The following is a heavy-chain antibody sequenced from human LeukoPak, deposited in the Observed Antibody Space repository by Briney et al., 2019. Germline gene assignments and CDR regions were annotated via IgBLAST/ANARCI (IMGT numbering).Heavy chain of an antibody. J-gene: IGHJ5*02. CDR3: ALYPVGYCSSTGCYKPHYNWLDP. V-gene: IGHV1-69*04. D-gene: IGHD2-2*02. CDR1: GGTFSSYA. CDR2: IIPILGIA. Sequence: GASVKVSCKASGGTFSSYAISWVRQAPGQALEWMGRIIPILGIANYAQKFQGRVTITADKSTSTAYMELSSLRSEDTAVYYCALYPVGYCSSTGCYKPHYNWLDPWGQGTLVTVSS.